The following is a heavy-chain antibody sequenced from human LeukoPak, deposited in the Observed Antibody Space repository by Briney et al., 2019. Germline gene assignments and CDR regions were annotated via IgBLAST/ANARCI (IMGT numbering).Heavy chain of an antibody. CDR1: GFTFDSYG. J-gene: IGHJ3*02. V-gene: IGHV3-30*18. Sequence: GGSLRLSCAASGFTFDSYGMHWVRQAPGKGLEWVAVISYDGSNKYYVDSVKGRFTISRDNSKNTLYLQMNSLRPEDTAAYYCAKDRTYDYGTYDAFEIWGPGTMVTVSS. CDR2: ISYDGSNK. D-gene: IGHD4-17*01. CDR3: AKDRTYDYGTYDAFEI.